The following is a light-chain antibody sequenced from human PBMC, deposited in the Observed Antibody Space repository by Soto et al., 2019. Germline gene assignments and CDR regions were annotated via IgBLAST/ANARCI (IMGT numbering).Light chain of an antibody. J-gene: IGKJ4*01. V-gene: IGKV1-39*01. CDR3: QQSYDSPPT. CDR2: GAS. CDR1: QPINNY. Sequence: EIQMTQSPSTLSASVGDRVTITCRASQPINNYLNWYQQKPGKAPKCLIYGASSLQSGVSSRFSGSASGTEYTLTISPLQPEDIATSSCQQSYDSPPTFGGETKVDIK.